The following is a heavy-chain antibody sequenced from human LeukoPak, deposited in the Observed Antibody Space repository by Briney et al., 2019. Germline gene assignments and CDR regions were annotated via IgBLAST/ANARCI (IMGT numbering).Heavy chain of an antibody. CDR2: INAYNGNT. CDR1: GYTFTSYG. D-gene: IGHD3-22*01. CDR3: ARGIAGKYYGSSGYYVN. V-gene: IGHV1-18*01. J-gene: IGHJ4*02. Sequence: ASVKVSCKASGYTFTSYGISWVRQAPGQGLEWMGWINAYNGNTNYAQKLPGRVTFTMDTSKSTAYLELSSLRSDDTAVYYCARGIAGKYYGSSGYYVNWGQGTLVTVSS.